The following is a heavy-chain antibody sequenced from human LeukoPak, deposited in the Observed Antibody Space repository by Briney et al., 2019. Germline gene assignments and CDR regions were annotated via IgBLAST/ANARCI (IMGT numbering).Heavy chain of an antibody. D-gene: IGHD2-2*01. Sequence: PSETLSLTCTVSGDSISRDFWSWIRQPPGKGLEWIGYIYDSGSTNYNPSLKSRVTMSIDMSKNQFSLRLTSVTAADTAVYYCARKEGTIWGQGTLVTVSS. CDR3: ARKEGTI. CDR1: GDSISRDF. CDR2: IYDSGST. V-gene: IGHV4-59*01. J-gene: IGHJ4*02.